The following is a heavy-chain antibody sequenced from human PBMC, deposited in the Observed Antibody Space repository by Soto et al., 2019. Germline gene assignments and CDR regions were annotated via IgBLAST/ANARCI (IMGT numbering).Heavy chain of an antibody. Sequence: PSDTLSLTCTVSGGSISSFYWSWIRQPPGKGLEWIGYAYYSGNAEYNPSLKSRVTISVDTSKNQFSLNLNSVTAADTAVYYCATGGRSWNCSRSSCGLDYWGQGTLVTGSS. CDR2: AYYSGNA. D-gene: IGHD2-2*01. J-gene: IGHJ4*02. V-gene: IGHV4-59*07. CDR1: GGSISSFY. CDR3: ATGGRSWNCSRSSCGLDY.